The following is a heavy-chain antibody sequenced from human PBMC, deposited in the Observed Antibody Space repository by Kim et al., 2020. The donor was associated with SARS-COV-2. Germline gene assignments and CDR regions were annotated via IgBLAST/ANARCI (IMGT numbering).Heavy chain of an antibody. V-gene: IGHV3-73*01. D-gene: IGHD1-1*01. CDR3: TIFPGTPLAFWDAFD. CDR1: GFTFSSSA. J-gene: IGHJ3*02. CDR2: IRSKANSYAT. Sequence: GGSLRLSCAASGFTFSSSAMHWVRQASGQGLEWVGRIRSKANSYATVYAASVKGRFTISRDDSKSTAYLQMNSLKTEDTAVYYCTIFPGTPLAFWDAFD.